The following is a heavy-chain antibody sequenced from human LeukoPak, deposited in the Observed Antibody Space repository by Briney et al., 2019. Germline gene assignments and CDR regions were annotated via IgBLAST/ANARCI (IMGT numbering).Heavy chain of an antibody. Sequence: GGSLRLSCAASGFTFSSYAMSRVRQAPGKGLEWVSAISGSGGSTYYADSVKGRFTISRDNSKNTLYLQMNSLRAEDTAVYYCAKSLWSREGYYFDYWGQGTLVTVSS. J-gene: IGHJ4*02. CDR2: ISGSGGST. CDR1: GFTFSSYA. D-gene: IGHD5-18*01. CDR3: AKSLWSREGYYFDY. V-gene: IGHV3-23*01.